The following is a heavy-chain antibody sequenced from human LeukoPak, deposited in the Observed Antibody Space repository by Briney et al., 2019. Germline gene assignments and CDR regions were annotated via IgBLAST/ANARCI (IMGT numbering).Heavy chain of an antibody. CDR2: INWNGGST. V-gene: IGHV3-20*04. CDR1: GFTFDDYG. D-gene: IGHD2-2*01. J-gene: IGHJ6*03. Sequence: GGSLRLSCAASGFTFDDYGMSWVRQAPGKGLEWVSGINWNGGSTAYADSVKGRFTISRDNAKNSLYLQMNSLRAEDTAVYYCARDRECSSTSCYDYYYYYMDVWGKGTTVTVSS. CDR3: ARDRECSSTSCYDYYYYYMDV.